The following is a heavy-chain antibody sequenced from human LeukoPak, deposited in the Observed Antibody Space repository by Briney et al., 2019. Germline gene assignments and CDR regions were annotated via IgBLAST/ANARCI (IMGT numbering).Heavy chain of an antibody. CDR2: IYSGGST. Sequence: SGGSLRLSCAASGFTVSSNYMSWVRQAPGKGLEWVSVIYSGGSTYYADSVKGRFTISRDNSKNTLYLQMNSLRAEDTAVYYCARCARAYYDSSGYYWDYLGQGTLVTVSS. D-gene: IGHD3-22*01. CDR1: GFTVSSNY. J-gene: IGHJ4*02. CDR3: ARCARAYYDSSGYYWDY. V-gene: IGHV3-53*01.